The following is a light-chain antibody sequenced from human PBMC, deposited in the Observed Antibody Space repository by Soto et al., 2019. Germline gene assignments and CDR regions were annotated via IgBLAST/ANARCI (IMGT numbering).Light chain of an antibody. Sequence: SSELTQPPSVSVAPGKTARITCGGNNIGSKSVHWYQQKPGQAPVLVIYYDSDRPSGIPERFSGSNSGNTATLTISRVEAGDEADYYCQVWDSSSFHVVFGGGTKLTVL. CDR1: NIGSKS. J-gene: IGLJ2*01. CDR2: YDS. V-gene: IGLV3-21*04. CDR3: QVWDSSSFHVV.